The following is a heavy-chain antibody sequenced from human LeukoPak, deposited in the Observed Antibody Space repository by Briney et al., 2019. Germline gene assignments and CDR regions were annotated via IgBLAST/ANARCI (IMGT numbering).Heavy chain of an antibody. D-gene: IGHD2-2*01. CDR1: GGSISSYY. J-gene: IGHJ5*02. CDR3: ARASIVVVPAAEYNWFDP. CDR2: IYYSGST. V-gene: IGHV4-59*01. Sequence: SETLSLTCTVSGGSISSYYWSWVRQPPGKGLEWIGYIYYSGSTNYNPSLKSRVTISVDTSKNQFSLKLSSVTAADTAVYYCARASIVVVPAAEYNWFDPWGQGTLVTVSS.